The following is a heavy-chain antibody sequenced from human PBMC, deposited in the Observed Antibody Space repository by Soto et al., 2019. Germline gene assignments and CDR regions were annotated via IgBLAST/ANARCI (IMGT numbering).Heavy chain of an antibody. CDR2: ISGSGGST. J-gene: IGHJ1*01. CDR3: AKEGRGCSGGSCYYAEYFQH. CDR1: GFTFSSYA. D-gene: IGHD2-15*01. Sequence: GGSLRLSCAASGFTFSSYAMSWVRQAPGKGLEWVSAISGSGGSTYYADSVKGRFTISRDNSKNTLYLQMNSLRAEDTAVYYCAKEGRGCSGGSCYYAEYFQHWGQGTLVTVSS. V-gene: IGHV3-23*01.